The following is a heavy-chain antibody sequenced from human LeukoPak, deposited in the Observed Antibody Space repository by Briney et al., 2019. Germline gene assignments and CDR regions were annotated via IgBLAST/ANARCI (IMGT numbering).Heavy chain of an antibody. CDR2: ISSSSSYI. CDR1: GFTFSSYS. J-gene: IGHJ4*02. D-gene: IGHD2-8*01. Sequence: PGGSLRLSCAASGFTFSSYSMNWVRQAPGKGLEWVSSISSSSSYIYYADSVKGRFTISRDNSKNTLYLQMNSLRAEDTAVYYCASLEWPTDYWGQGTLVTVSS. V-gene: IGHV3-21*01. CDR3: ASLEWPTDY.